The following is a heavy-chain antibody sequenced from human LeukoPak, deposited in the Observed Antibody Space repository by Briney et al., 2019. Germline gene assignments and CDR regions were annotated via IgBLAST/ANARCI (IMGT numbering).Heavy chain of an antibody. CDR2: ISGSGVST. Sequence: GGSPRLSCAASGFTFSSYAMSGVRQAPGKGLEWVSAISGSGVSTYYADSAKVRFTIYRDSSKNTLYLQMNSLRAEDTAVYYCAKGGGGAIARYQHWGQGTLVTVSS. CDR3: AKGGGGAIARYQH. V-gene: IGHV3-23*01. D-gene: IGHD3-16*01. CDR1: GFTFSSYA. J-gene: IGHJ1*01.